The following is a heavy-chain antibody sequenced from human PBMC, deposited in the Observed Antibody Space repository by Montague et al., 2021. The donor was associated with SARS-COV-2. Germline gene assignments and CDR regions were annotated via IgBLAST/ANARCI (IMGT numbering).Heavy chain of an antibody. J-gene: IGHJ6*02. CDR1: GGSISSSSYY. Sequence: SETLSPTCTVSGGSISSSSYYWGWIRQPPGKGLEWIGSIYYSGSTYYNPSLKSRVTISVDTSKNQFSLKLSSVTAADTAVYYCARVGRQQLVRLSGMDVWGQGTTATVSS. CDR3: ARVGRQQLVRLSGMDV. CDR2: IYYSGST. V-gene: IGHV4-39*07. D-gene: IGHD6-13*01.